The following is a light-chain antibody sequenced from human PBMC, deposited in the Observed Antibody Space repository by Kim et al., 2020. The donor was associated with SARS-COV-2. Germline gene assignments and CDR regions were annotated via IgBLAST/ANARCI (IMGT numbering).Light chain of an antibody. CDR2: YDS. Sequence: PGKTARITCGGNNIRSKSVHWYQQKPGQAPVLVIYYDSDRPSGIPERFSGSNSGNTATLTISRVEAGDEADYYCQVWDSSSDRLYVFGTGTKVTVL. V-gene: IGLV3-21*04. J-gene: IGLJ1*01. CDR1: NIRSKS. CDR3: QVWDSSSDRLYV.